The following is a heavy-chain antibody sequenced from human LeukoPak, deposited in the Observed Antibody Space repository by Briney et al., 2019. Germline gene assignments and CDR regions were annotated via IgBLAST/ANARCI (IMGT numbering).Heavy chain of an antibody. Sequence: AGGSLRLSCAASGFTFSSYSMNWVRQAPGKGLEWVSSITSSSSYIYYADSVKGRFTISRDNAKNSLYPQMNSLRAEDTAVYYCAREGSGWYLRYFDYWGQGTLVTVSS. V-gene: IGHV3-21*01. CDR3: AREGSGWYLRYFDY. CDR1: GFTFSSYS. J-gene: IGHJ4*02. CDR2: ITSSSSYI. D-gene: IGHD6-19*01.